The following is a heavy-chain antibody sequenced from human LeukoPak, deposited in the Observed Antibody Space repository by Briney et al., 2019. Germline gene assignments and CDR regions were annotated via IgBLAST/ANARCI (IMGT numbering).Heavy chain of an antibody. CDR2: INPNSGGT. V-gene: IGHV1-2*02. CDR1: GYTFTAYY. J-gene: IGHJ4*02. D-gene: IGHD4-17*01. Sequence: ASVKVSCKASGYTFTAYYIHWVRQAPGQGLEWMGWINPNSGGTNYAQKFQGRVTMTRDTSSSTAYMELSRLRSDDTAVYYCASQSRGVTVTYLPNRGQGTLVTVSS. CDR3: ASQSRGVTVTYLPN.